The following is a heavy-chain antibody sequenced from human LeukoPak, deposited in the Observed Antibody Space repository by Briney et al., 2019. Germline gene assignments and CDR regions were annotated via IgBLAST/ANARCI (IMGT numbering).Heavy chain of an antibody. CDR1: GFTFSSYV. Sequence: GGSLRLSCAASGFTFSSYVMNWVRQAPGKGLEWVSAISASGGSTYYADSVKGRFTISRDNSKNTLYLQMNSLRAEDTAVYHCAKDRCSGGSCYFDYWGQRTLVTVSS. J-gene: IGHJ4*02. CDR3: AKDRCSGGSCYFDY. D-gene: IGHD2-15*01. CDR2: ISASGGST. V-gene: IGHV3-23*01.